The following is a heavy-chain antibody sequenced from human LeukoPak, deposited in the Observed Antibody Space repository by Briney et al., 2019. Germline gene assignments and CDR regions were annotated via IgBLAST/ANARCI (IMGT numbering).Heavy chain of an antibody. V-gene: IGHV3-30-3*01. D-gene: IGHD3-3*01. CDR1: GFTFSSYA. J-gene: IGHJ3*02. Sequence: GRSLRLSCAASGFTFSSYAMHWVRQAPGKGLEWVAVISYDGSNKYYADSVKGRFTISRDNSKNTLYLQMNSLRAEDTAVYYCARVLRFWSGYGAFDIWGQGIMVTVSS. CDR2: ISYDGSNK. CDR3: ARVLRFWSGYGAFDI.